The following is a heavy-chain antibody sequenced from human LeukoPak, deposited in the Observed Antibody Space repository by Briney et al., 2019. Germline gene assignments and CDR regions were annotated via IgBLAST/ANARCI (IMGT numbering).Heavy chain of an antibody. Sequence: PSETLSLTCTVSGASISSWYWSWIRQPAGKGLEWLGHMYSSGSIKYNPSLKSRVTISVDKSKNQFSLKLSSVTAADTAVYYCAGDGDRTSWYYYWVQGTLVTVSS. D-gene: IGHD6-13*01. CDR1: GASISSWY. CDR3: AGDGDRTSWYYY. V-gene: IGHV4-4*07. CDR2: MYSSGSI. J-gene: IGHJ4*02.